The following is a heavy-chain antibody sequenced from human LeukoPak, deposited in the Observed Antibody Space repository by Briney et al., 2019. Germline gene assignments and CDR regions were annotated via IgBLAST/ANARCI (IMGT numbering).Heavy chain of an antibody. D-gene: IGHD3-3*01. CDR1: GFTFSSYA. J-gene: IGHJ4*02. CDR2: ISGSGGST. CDR3: AKDRGWTIFGVATSRGGKSLDY. Sequence: PGGSLRLSCAASGFTFSSYAMSWVRQAPGKGLEWVSAISGSGGSTYYADSVKGRFTISRDNSKNTLYLRMNSLRAEDTAVYYCAKDRGWTIFGVATSRGGKSLDYWGQGTLVTVSS. V-gene: IGHV3-23*01.